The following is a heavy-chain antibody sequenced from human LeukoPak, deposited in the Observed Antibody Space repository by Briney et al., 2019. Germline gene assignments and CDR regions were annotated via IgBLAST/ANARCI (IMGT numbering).Heavy chain of an antibody. D-gene: IGHD6-6*01. CDR1: GFTFSSYA. Sequence: PGGSLRLSCAASGFTFSSYAMSWVRQAPGKGLEWVANIKQDGSEKYYVDSVKGRFTISRDNAKNSLYLQMNSLRAEDTAVYYCARSWYSSSSEGHFDYWGQGTLVTVSS. V-gene: IGHV3-7*01. CDR3: ARSWYSSSSEGHFDY. J-gene: IGHJ4*02. CDR2: IKQDGSEK.